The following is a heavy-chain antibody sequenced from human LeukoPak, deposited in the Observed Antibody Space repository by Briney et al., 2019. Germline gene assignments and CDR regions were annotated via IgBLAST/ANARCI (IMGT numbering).Heavy chain of an antibody. D-gene: IGHD3-10*01. J-gene: IGHJ4*02. V-gene: IGHV3-33*01. CDR2: IWYDGSNK. CDR1: GFTFSSYG. CDR3: ARDPFTMVRGVMLDY. Sequence: GRSLRLSCAASGFTFSSYGMHWVRQAPGKGLEWVAVIWYDGSNKYYADSVKGRFTISRDNSKNTLYLQMNSLRGEDTAVYYCARDPFTMVRGVMLDYWGQGTLVTVSS.